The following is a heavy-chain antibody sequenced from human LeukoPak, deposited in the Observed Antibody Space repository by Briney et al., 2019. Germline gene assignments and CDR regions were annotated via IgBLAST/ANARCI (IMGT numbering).Heavy chain of an antibody. Sequence: PSETLSLTCTVSGGSISSSSYYWGWIRQPPGKGLEWIGSTYYSGSTYYNPSLKSRVTISVDTSKSQFSLKLSSVTAADTAVYYCARAKGYSYGPFDYWGQGTLVTVSS. CDR1: GGSISSSSYY. CDR2: TYYSGST. D-gene: IGHD5-18*01. V-gene: IGHV4-39*07. J-gene: IGHJ4*02. CDR3: ARAKGYSYGPFDY.